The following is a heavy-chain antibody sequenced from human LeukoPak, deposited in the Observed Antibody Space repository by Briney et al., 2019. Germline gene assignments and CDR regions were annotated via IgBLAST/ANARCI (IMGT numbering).Heavy chain of an antibody. CDR1: GFTFSSYG. CDR2: ISASGAST. J-gene: IGHJ4*02. CDR3: AKEGSAVYSSSSGDY. D-gene: IGHD6-6*01. V-gene: IGHV3-23*01. Sequence: GGTLRLSCAASGFTFSSYGMSWVRQDPGKGLEWVSGISASGASTYNADSVKGRFTISRDTSKNTLYLQMNSLRAEDAAVYYCAKEGSAVYSSSSGDYWGQGTLVTVSS.